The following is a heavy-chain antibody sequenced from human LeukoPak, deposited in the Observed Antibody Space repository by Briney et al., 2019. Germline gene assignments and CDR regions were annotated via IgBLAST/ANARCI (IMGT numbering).Heavy chain of an antibody. CDR3: ATPYGSSLSDYYYGMDV. J-gene: IGHJ6*04. V-gene: IGHV1-24*01. CDR2: FDPEDGET. Sequence: ASVKVSCKVSGYTLTELSMHWVRQAPGKGLEWMGGFDPEDGETIYAQKFQGRVTMTEDTSTDTAYMELSSLRSEDTAVYYCATPYGSSLSDYYYGMDVWGEGTTVTVSS. CDR1: GYTLTELS. D-gene: IGHD3-10*01.